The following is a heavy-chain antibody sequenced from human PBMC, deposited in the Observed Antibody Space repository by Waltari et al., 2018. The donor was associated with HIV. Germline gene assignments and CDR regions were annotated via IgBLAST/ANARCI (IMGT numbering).Heavy chain of an antibody. CDR2: FDPEDGET. CDR3: ATDWVTMVRGVIGTPTV. Sequence: QVKLVQAGAEVKKTGASVKVSCKVYGYTLTSLSMHWVRQATGKGLEWMGGFDPEDGETIYAQKFQGRVTMTEDTSTDTAYMELSSLRSEDTAVYYCATDWVTMVRGVIGTPTVWGQGTLVTVSS. D-gene: IGHD3-10*01. V-gene: IGHV1-24*01. J-gene: IGHJ4*02. CDR1: GYTLTSLS.